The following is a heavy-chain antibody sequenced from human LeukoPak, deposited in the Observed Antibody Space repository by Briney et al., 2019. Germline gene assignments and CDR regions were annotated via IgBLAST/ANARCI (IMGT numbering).Heavy chain of an antibody. Sequence: GGSLRLSCAASGFTFSSYGMHWVRQAPGKGLEWVAFIRYDGSNKYYADSVKGRFTISRDNSKNTLYLQMNSLRAEDTAVYYCAKAPELGLPWNWFDPWGQGTLVTVSS. CDR3: AKAPELGLPWNWFDP. D-gene: IGHD7-27*01. J-gene: IGHJ5*02. CDR2: IRYDGSNK. CDR1: GFTFSSYG. V-gene: IGHV3-30*02.